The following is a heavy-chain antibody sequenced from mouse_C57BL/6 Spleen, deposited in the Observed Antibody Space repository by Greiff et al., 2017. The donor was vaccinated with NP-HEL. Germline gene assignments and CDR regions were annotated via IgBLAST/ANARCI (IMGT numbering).Heavy chain of an antibody. Sequence: QVKLQQPGAELVKPGASVKMSCKASGYTFTSYWITWVKQRPGQGLEWIGDIYPGSGSTNYNEKFKSKATLTVDTSSSTAYMQLSSLTSEDSAVYYCASYYGSSYFSYWYFDVWGTGTTVTVSS. J-gene: IGHJ1*03. V-gene: IGHV1-55*01. D-gene: IGHD1-1*01. CDR2: IYPGSGST. CDR3: ASYYGSSYFSYWYFDV. CDR1: GYTFTSYW.